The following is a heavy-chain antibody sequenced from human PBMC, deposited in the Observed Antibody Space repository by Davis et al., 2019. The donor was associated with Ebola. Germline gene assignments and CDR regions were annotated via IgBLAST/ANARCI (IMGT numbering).Heavy chain of an antibody. D-gene: IGHD5-18*01. Sequence: SETLSLTCTVSGGSISSYYWTWLRQPPGKGLEWIGYIYYSGNTNYNPSLKSRVTITVDQSTNQFSLKLSSVTAADTAVYYCAGTAMVTGADYWGQGTLVTVSS. CDR1: GGSISSYY. CDR2: IYYSGNT. J-gene: IGHJ4*02. V-gene: IGHV4-59*01. CDR3: AGTAMVTGADY.